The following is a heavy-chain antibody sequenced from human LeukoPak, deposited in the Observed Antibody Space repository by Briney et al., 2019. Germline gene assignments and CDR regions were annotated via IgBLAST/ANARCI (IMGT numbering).Heavy chain of an antibody. CDR3: ARGLGAPDS. V-gene: IGHV3-20*04. J-gene: IGHJ4*02. D-gene: IGHD1-26*01. CDR1: GFTFDHYA. CDR2: INWDGRSP. Sequence: GGSLRLSCAASGFTFDHYASTWVRQAPGKGLEWVSAINWDGRSPRYADSVKGRFTISRDNAKNSLYLQMDSLRAEDTALYYCARGLGAPDSWGQGTLVTVSS.